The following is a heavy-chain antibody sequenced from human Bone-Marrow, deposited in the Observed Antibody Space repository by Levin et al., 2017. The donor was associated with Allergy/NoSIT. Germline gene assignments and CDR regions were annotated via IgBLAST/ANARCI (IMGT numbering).Heavy chain of an antibody. Sequence: PGESLKISCAASGFTFSHYWMSWVRQTPGKGLEFLGNINQDGSTTNYADSVRGRFIISRDNARNSVSLQMNSLRDEDTAFYYCARDPGSSAFDYWGQGTLVTVSS. D-gene: IGHD5-12*01. V-gene: IGHV3-7*01. J-gene: IGHJ4*02. CDR1: GFTFSHYW. CDR2: INQDGSTT. CDR3: ARDPGSSAFDY.